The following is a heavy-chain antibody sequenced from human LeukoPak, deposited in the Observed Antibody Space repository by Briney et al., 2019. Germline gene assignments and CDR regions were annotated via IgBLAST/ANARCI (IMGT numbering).Heavy chain of an antibody. Sequence: PGRSLRLSCAASGFTFSSYTMHWVRQAPGKGLEWLAVISYDGSNKYYADSVKGRFTISRDNSKNTLYLQLSSLRAEETAVYYCAKVIYSGYGPADYWGQGTLVTVSS. V-gene: IGHV3-30-3*01. CDR3: AKVIYSGYGPADY. D-gene: IGHD5-12*01. J-gene: IGHJ4*02. CDR2: ISYDGSNK. CDR1: GFTFSSYT.